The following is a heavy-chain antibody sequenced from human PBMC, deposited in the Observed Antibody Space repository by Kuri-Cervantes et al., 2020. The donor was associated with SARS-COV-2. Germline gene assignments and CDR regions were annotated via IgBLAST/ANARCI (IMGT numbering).Heavy chain of an antibody. Sequence: GGSLRLSCAASGFTFSSYWMHWVRQAPGKGLVWVSRINSDGSSTSYADSVKGRFTISRDNAKNTLYLQMNSLRAEDTAVYYCARSSGVLRFLEWLPADAFDIWGQGTMVTVSS. CDR2: INSDGSST. V-gene: IGHV3-74*01. CDR1: GFTFSSYW. CDR3: ARSSGVLRFLEWLPADAFDI. J-gene: IGHJ3*02. D-gene: IGHD3-3*01.